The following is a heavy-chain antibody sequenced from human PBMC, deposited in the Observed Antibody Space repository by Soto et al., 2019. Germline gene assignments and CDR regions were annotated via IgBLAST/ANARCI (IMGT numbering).Heavy chain of an antibody. V-gene: IGHV1-69*13. CDR2: IIPRFGSV. J-gene: IGHJ5*01. CDR3: SYRYGSSGFYHVDS. CDR1: GVSLSSYI. D-gene: IGHD3-22*01. Sequence: SVKVSCKASGVSLSSYIINWMRQAPGQGFEWMGGIIPRFGSVNHAQKFQGRVIITADVSTNTLYMERSRLRFEHTPIYYFSYRYGSSGFYHVDSWGQGTKVTVSS.